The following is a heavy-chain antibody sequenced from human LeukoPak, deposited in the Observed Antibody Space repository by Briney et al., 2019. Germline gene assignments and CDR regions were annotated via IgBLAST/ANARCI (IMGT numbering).Heavy chain of an antibody. J-gene: IGHJ6*03. CDR1: GFTFSSRW. CDR2: INEDESEK. V-gene: IGHV3-7*03. D-gene: IGHD2-2*01. CDR3: AREGKGIVVVPGGNYYYYYYMDV. Sequence: GGSLRLSCAASGFTFSSRWMSWVRQAPGKGLEWVANINEDESEKYYVASVKGRFTISRDNANKSVYLQMNSLRAEDTAVYYCAREGKGIVVVPGGNYYYYYYMDVWGKGTTVTISS.